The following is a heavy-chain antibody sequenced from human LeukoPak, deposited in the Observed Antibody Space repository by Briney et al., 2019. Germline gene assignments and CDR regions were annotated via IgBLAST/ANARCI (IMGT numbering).Heavy chain of an antibody. CDR2: IYYSGNT. CDR1: GGSLSSSTYS. J-gene: IGHJ4*02. D-gene: IGHD1-26*01. Sequence: PSETLSLTCTVSGGSLSSSTYSWGWIRQPPGKGLQLIGTIYYSGNTYYNPSLKSRGAISVDTSKNQFSLKLNSVTAADAAVYYCARVGPHSGNYYANFDYWGQGTLVTVSS. V-gene: IGHV4-39*01. CDR3: ARVGPHSGNYYANFDY.